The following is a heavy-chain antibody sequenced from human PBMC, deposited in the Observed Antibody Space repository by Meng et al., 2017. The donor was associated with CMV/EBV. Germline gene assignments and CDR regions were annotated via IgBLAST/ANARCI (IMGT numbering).Heavy chain of an antibody. D-gene: IGHD2-21*01. CDR2: ISCSGSTI. CDR3: AKDRDAYCGGDWDY. J-gene: IGHJ4*02. CDR1: GFTFSDYY. Sequence: GGSLRLSCATSGFTFSDYYMSWIRQAPEKGLEWVSYISCSGSTIFYADSVKGRFTISRDNAKNSLFLQVNSLRAEDTAVYYCAKDRDAYCGGDWDYWGQGTLVTVSS. V-gene: IGHV3-11*01.